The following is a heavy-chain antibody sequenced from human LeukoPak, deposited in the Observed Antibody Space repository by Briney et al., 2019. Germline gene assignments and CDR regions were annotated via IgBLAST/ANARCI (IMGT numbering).Heavy chain of an antibody. CDR1: GFIFSSYG. D-gene: IGHD1-26*01. Sequence: GGSPRLSCAASGFIFSSYGMHWVRQAPGKGLEWVAVLSYDGSHKFYADSLKGRFTISRDNSKNTLYLQMSSLRAEDTAVYYCAKDANSGSYSGPPDYWGQGTLVTVSS. V-gene: IGHV3-30*18. J-gene: IGHJ4*02. CDR2: LSYDGSHK. CDR3: AKDANSGSYSGPPDY.